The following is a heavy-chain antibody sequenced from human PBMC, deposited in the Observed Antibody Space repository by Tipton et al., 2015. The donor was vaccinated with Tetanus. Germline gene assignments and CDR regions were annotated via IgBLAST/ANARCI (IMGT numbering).Heavy chain of an antibody. CDR1: GGSLRSGVYY. Sequence: TLSLTCTVSGGSLRSGVYYWSWIHQHPGQGLEWIGNIYYTGNTYYNPSLKSRVTLSIDMSKNQFSLRLSSVTASDTAVYFCARRVVGAILDYWGQGSLVTVSS. CDR3: ARRVVGAILDY. D-gene: IGHD1-26*01. V-gene: IGHV4-31*03. CDR2: IYYTGNT. J-gene: IGHJ4*02.